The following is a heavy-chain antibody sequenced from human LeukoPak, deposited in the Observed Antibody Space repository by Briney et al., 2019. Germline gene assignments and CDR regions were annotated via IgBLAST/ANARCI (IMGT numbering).Heavy chain of an antibody. D-gene: IGHD4-17*01. V-gene: IGHV3-23*01. CDR2: VSTSGGST. Sequence: GGSLRLSCAASGFTFTDYSITWVRQAPGKGLEWVSAVSTSGGSTYYADSVKGPVTISRDKSKNTLYLQMNGLKAEDTAVDYCAKVGLRLGGDYWGQGTLVTVSS. CDR3: AKVGLRLGGDY. CDR1: GFTFTDYS. J-gene: IGHJ4*02.